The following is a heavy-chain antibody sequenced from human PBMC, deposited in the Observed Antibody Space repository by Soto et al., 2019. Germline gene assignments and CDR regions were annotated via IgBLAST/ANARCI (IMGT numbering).Heavy chain of an antibody. CDR2: IIPILGIA. Sequence: QVQLVQSGAEVKKPGSSVKVSCKASGGTFSSYTISWVRQAPGQGLEWMGRIIPILGIANYAQKFQGRVTITADKSTSTAYMELSSLRSEDTAVYYCARDATTVTTGFYYYMDVWGKGTTVTVSS. V-gene: IGHV1-69*02. J-gene: IGHJ6*03. CDR1: GGTFSSYT. D-gene: IGHD4-17*01. CDR3: ARDATTVTTGFYYYMDV.